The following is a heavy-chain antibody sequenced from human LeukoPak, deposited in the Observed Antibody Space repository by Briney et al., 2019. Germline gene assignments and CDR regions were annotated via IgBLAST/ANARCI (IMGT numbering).Heavy chain of an antibody. J-gene: IGHJ4*02. D-gene: IGHD4-17*01. Sequence: SETLSLTCTVSGGSISSSSYYWGWIRQPPGKGLEWIGSIYYSGSTYYNPSLKSRVTISVDTSKNQFSLKLSSVTAADTAVYYCARDHGDALLDDYWGQGTLVTVSS. CDR2: IYYSGST. V-gene: IGHV4-39*02. CDR1: GGSISSSSYY. CDR3: ARDHGDALLDDY.